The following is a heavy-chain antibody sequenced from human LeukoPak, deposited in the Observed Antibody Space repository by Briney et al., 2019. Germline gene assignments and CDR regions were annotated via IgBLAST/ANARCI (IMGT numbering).Heavy chain of an antibody. V-gene: IGHV3-30*18. CDR3: AKVRGSYSPYYYYGMDV. J-gene: IGHJ6*02. CDR2: ISYDGSNK. Sequence: PGRSLRLSCAASGFTFSSYGMHWVRQAPGKGLEWVAVISYDGSNKYYADSVKGRFTISRDNSKNTLYLQMNSLRAEDTAVYYCAKVRGSYSPYYYYGMDVWGQGTTVTVSS. D-gene: IGHD1-26*01. CDR1: GFTFSSYG.